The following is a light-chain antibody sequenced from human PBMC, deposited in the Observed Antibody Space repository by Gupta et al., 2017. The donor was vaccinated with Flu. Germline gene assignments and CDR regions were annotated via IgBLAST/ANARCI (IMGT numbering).Light chain of an antibody. CDR3: AAWDDSLNGYV. V-gene: IGLV1-44*01. CDR1: SSNIGSNT. CDR2: SNN. J-gene: IGLJ1*01. Sequence: QSLLTQPLSASRTPGQSVTIDCSGSSSNIGSNTVNWYQQLPGTAPKLLIYSNNQLPSGVPDRFSGSKSGTSASLAISGLQAEDEADYYCAAWDDSLNGYVFGTGTKVTVL.